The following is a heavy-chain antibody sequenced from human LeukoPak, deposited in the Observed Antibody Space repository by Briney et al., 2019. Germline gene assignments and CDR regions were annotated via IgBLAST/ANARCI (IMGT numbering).Heavy chain of an antibody. CDR1: SXX. Sequence: SXXISWVRQAPXXXXEWMGGIIPIFGTANYAQKFQGRVTITADESTSTAYMELSSLRSEDTAVYYCARGSSYTVVVTAFFDYWGQGTLVTVSS. CDR3: ARGSSYTVVVTAFFDY. CDR2: IIPIFGTA. V-gene: IGHV1-69*01. D-gene: IGHD2-21*02. J-gene: IGHJ4*02.